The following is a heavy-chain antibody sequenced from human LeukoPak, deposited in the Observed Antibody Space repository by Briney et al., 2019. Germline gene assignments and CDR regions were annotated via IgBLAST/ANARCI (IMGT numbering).Heavy chain of an antibody. Sequence: ASVKVSCKASGYTFTGYLIYWVRQAPGQGLEWMGWINTNTGNPTYAQGFTGRFVFSLDTSVSTAYLQISSLKAEDTAVYYCARVGRYYDFWSGYYNEYYYYYMDVWGKGTTVTDSS. CDR2: INTNTGNP. CDR1: GYTFTGYL. J-gene: IGHJ6*03. CDR3: ARVGRYYDFWSGYYNEYYYYYMDV. D-gene: IGHD3-3*01. V-gene: IGHV7-4-1*02.